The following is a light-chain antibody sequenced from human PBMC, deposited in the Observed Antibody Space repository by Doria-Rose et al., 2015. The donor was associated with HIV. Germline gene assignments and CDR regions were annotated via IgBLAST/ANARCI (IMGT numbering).Light chain of an antibody. CDR1: SSNIGAGFD. J-gene: IGLJ1*01. CDR2: GNT. CDR3: QSYDSRLSVYV. V-gene: IGLV1-40*02. Sequence: QSVVTQPPSVSGAPGQRVAISCTGGSSNIGAGFDVNWYQQFPGTAPKLLIHGNTNRPSGVHDRFSGSKSGTSASLAISGLRAEDEADYYCQSYDSRLSVYVFGTGTKVTVL.